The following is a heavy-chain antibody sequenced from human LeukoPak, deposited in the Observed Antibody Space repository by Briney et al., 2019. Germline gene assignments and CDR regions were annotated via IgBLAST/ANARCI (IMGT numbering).Heavy chain of an antibody. J-gene: IGHJ5*02. Sequence: GGSLRLSCAASGFTFSGSAMHWVRQASGKGLEWVSRIRSKANSYATAYAASVKGRFTISRDDSKNTAYLQMNSLKTEDTAVYYCTRHLPWFDPWGQGTLVTVSS. CDR1: GFTFSGSA. CDR2: IRSKANSYAT. V-gene: IGHV3-73*01. CDR3: TRHLPWFDP.